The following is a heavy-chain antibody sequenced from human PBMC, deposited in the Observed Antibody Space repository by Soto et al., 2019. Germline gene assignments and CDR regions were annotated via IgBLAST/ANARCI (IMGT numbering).Heavy chain of an antibody. CDR2: IYPGDSDT. Sequence: PGESLKISCKGSGYSFTSDWIGWVRQMPGKGLEWMGIIYPGDSDTRYSPSFQGQVTISADKSISTAYLQWSSLKASDTAMYYCARLAVYGGKDLNXYYGMDVWGQGTTVTVSS. CDR1: GYSFTSDW. J-gene: IGHJ6*02. CDR3: ARLAVYGGKDLNXYYGMDV. D-gene: IGHD4-17*01. V-gene: IGHV5-51*01.